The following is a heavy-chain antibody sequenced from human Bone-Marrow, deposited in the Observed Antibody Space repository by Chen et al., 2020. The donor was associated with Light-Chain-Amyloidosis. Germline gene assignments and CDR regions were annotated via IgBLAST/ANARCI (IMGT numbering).Heavy chain of an antibody. D-gene: IGHD3-10*01. Sequence: QVQMVQSGAEVKEPGASTKVSCKTSGYTFTDFYIHWVRQAPGQGLEWMAWINPDTGGTRYAQKFQGWITVTRETSTRTVYMELSRLRSGDTAVYYCAKDSEIRGLIYAMNVWGQGTTVNVSS. CDR2: INPDTGGT. CDR1: GYTFTDFY. V-gene: IGHV1-2*04. CDR3: AKDSEIRGLIYAMNV. J-gene: IGHJ6*02.